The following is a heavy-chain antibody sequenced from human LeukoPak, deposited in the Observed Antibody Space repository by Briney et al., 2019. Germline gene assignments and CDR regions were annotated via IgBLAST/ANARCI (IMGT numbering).Heavy chain of an antibody. J-gene: IGHJ6*03. V-gene: IGHV3-7*01. CDR1: GFTFSSYW. Sequence: GGSLRLSCAASGFTFSSYWMSWVRQAPGKGLAWVANIKQDGSEKYYVDSVKGRFTISRDNSKNTLYLQMNSLRAEDTAVYYCAKEGWGLFPYYYYYYYMDVWGKGTTVTISS. CDR2: IKQDGSEK. D-gene: IGHD3-10*01. CDR3: AKEGWGLFPYYYYYYYMDV.